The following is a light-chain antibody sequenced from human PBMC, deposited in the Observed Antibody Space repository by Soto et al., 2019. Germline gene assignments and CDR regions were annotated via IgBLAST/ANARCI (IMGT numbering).Light chain of an antibody. V-gene: IGKV1-39*01. CDR3: QQANSFPYT. Sequence: DIQMTQSPSSLSASVGDRVTITCRASQSISTYLIWYQQKPGKAPKLLIYAASSLQSGVPSRFSGSGSGTDFTLTISSLQPEDCATYYCQQANSFPYTFGQGTKVDIK. CDR2: AAS. CDR1: QSISTY. J-gene: IGKJ2*01.